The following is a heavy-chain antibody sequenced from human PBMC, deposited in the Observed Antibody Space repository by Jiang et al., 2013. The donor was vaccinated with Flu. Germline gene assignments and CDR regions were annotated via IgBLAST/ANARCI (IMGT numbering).Heavy chain of an antibody. CDR3: ARGLSSGYYRTRDAFDI. Sequence: LLESGGGVVQPGRSLRLSCAASGFTFSSYAMHWVRQAPGKGLEWVAVISYDGSNKYYADSVKGRFTISRDNSKNTLYLQMNSLRAEDTAVYYCARGLSSGYYRTRDAFDIWGQGTMVTVSS. CDR1: GFTFSSYA. CDR2: ISYDGSNK. D-gene: IGHD3-22*01. V-gene: IGHV3-30-3*01. J-gene: IGHJ3*02.